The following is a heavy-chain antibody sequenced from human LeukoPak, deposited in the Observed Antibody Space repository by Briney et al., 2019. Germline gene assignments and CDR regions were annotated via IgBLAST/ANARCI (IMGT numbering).Heavy chain of an antibody. J-gene: IGHJ4*02. D-gene: IGHD6-6*01. Sequence: GGSLRLSCAASGFTFSSYAMSWVRQAPGKGLVWVSRISPTGSTTSYADSVKGRFTVSRDNAKNTLYLQVNNLRAEDTAVYYCARGPNSNWSGLDFWGQETLLTVSS. CDR3: ARGPNSNWSGLDF. V-gene: IGHV3-74*01. CDR1: GFTFSSYA. CDR2: ISPTGSTT.